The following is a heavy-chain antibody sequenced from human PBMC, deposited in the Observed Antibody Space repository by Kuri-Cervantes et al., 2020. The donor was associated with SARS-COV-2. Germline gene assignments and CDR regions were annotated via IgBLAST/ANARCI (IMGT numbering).Heavy chain of an antibody. J-gene: IGHJ4*02. V-gene: IGHV3-48*01. CDR1: GFTFSSYG. CDR2: ISSSSTSI. Sequence: GESLKISCAASGFTFSSYGMNWVRQAPGKGLEWVSYISSSSTSIYYADSVKGRFTISRDNAKNSLYLQMNSLRAEDTAVYYCARGPPEDGLTAFFDYWGQGTLVTVSS. D-gene: IGHD5-24*01. CDR3: ARGPPEDGLTAFFDY.